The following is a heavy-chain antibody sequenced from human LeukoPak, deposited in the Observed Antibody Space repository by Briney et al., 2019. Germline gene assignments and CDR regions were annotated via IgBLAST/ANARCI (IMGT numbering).Heavy chain of an antibody. CDR2: IYYSGST. J-gene: IGHJ5*02. CDR1: GGSISSSSYY. D-gene: IGHD6-13*01. Sequence: SETLSLTCTVSGGSISSSSYYWGWIRQPPGKGLEWIGSIYYSGSTYYNPSLKSRVTISVDTSKNQFSLKLSSVTAADTAVYYCARRWYSSSWSGNWFDPWGQGTLVTVSS. V-gene: IGHV4-39*01. CDR3: ARRWYSSSWSGNWFDP.